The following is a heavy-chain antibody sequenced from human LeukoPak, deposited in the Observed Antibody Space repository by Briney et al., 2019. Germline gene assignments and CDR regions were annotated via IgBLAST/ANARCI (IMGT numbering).Heavy chain of an antibody. CDR3: ARQSPPLLWFGDDYGMDV. D-gene: IGHD3-10*01. CDR1: GGSFSGYY. J-gene: IGHJ6*02. Sequence: PSETLSLTCAVSGGSFSGYYWTWIRQPPGKGLEWIGSIYYSGSTYYNPSLKSRVTISVDTSKNQFSLKLSSVTAADTAVYYCARQSPPLLWFGDDYGMDVWGQGTTVTVSS. V-gene: IGHV4-39*01. CDR2: IYYSGST.